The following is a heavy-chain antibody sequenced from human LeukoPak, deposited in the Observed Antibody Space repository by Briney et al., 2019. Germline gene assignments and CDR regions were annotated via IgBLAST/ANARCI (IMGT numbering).Heavy chain of an antibody. CDR1: GGSVSRGSYY. J-gene: IGHJ5*02. CDR2: IYYSGST. V-gene: IGHV4-61*01. CDR3: ARENRGGWFDP. D-gene: IGHD3-16*01. Sequence: ASETLSLTCTVSGGSVSRGSYYWSWIRQPPGKGLEWIGYIYYSGSTNYNPSLKSRVTISVDTSKNQFSLKLSSVTAADTAVYYCARENRGGWFDPCGQGTLVTVSS.